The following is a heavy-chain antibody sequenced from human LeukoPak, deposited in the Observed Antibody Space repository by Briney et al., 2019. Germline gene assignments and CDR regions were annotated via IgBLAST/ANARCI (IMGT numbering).Heavy chain of an antibody. Sequence: ASVKVSCKASGYTFTAYYIHWVRRAPGQGLEWMGWINPNSGGTESAQKFQGRVTMPRDTSISTAYMELSRLRSDDTAVYYCTRDHCTSINCYEYNYYGMDVWGQGTTVTVSS. CDR1: GYTFTAYY. CDR2: INPNSGGT. D-gene: IGHD2-2*01. V-gene: IGHV1-2*02. J-gene: IGHJ6*02. CDR3: TRDHCTSINCYEYNYYGMDV.